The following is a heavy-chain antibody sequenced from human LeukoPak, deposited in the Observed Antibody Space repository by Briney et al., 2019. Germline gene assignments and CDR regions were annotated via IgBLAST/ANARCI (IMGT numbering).Heavy chain of an antibody. J-gene: IGHJ4*02. Sequence: GASVKVSCKASGYNFASYGISWLRQAPGQGLEWMGWMNPNSGNTGYAQKFQGRVTMTRNTSISTAYMELSSLRSEDTAVYYCARGFVYGSGSYYQTHYWGQGTLVTVSS. D-gene: IGHD3-10*01. V-gene: IGHV1-8*02. CDR3: ARGFVYGSGSYYQTHY. CDR1: GYNFASYG. CDR2: MNPNSGNT.